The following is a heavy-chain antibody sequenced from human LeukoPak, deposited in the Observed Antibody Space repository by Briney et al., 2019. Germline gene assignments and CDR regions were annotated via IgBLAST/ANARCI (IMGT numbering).Heavy chain of an antibody. D-gene: IGHD3-9*01. CDR1: GFTFSTYH. V-gene: IGHV3-21*06. J-gene: IGHJ4*02. CDR3: ARGHYDILTASYKWTPDY. Sequence: GGSLRLSCAASGFTFSTYHMNWVRQAPGKGLEWVASITSGGDYKYYADSVKGRFTTSRDNAKNSLSLQLSSLRAEDSAVYYCARGHYDILTASYKWTPDYWGQGTRVTVS. CDR2: ITSGGDYK.